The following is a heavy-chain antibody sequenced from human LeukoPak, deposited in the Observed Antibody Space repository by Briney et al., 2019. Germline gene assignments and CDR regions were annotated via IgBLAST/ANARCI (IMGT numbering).Heavy chain of an antibody. V-gene: IGHV3-23*01. CDR3: ATRGGPLRSPGAFDI. D-gene: IGHD5-12*01. CDR1: GFTFSSYA. J-gene: IGHJ3*02. Sequence: QTGGSLRLSCAASGFTFSSYAMSWVRQAPGKGLEWVSAISGSGGSTYYADSVKGRFTISRDNSKNTLYLQMNSLRAEDTAVYYCATRGGPLRSPGAFDIWGQGTMVTVSS. CDR2: ISGSGGST.